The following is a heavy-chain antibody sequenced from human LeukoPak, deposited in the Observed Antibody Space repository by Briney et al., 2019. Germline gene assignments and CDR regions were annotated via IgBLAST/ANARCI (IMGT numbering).Heavy chain of an antibody. CDR1: GVTFSTYA. CDR3: LGYCSGGGCYSGGN. J-gene: IGHJ4*02. V-gene: IGHV3-23*01. D-gene: IGHD2-15*01. Sequence: GGSLRLSCAASGVTFSTYALGWVRRAPGKGLDWISVITPNGNTYYADSVKGRFTISRDSSRNTQFLQMNSLRADDTAVYYCLGYCSGGGCYSGGNWGQGTLVTVSS. CDR2: ITPNGNT.